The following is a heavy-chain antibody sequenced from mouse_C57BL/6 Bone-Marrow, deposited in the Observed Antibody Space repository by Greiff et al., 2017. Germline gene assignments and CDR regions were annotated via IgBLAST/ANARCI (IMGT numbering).Heavy chain of an antibody. CDR2: INPDSSTI. CDR3: ARRVPDGYYWEFDV. V-gene: IGHV4-1*01. CDR1: GFDFSRYW. Sequence: EVQRVESGGGLVQPGGSLKLSCAASGFDFSRYWMSWVRRAPGKGLEWIGEINPDSSTINYAPSLKDKFIISRDNAKNTLYLQKSKVRSEDTALYYCARRVPDGYYWEFDVWGTGTTVTVSA. D-gene: IGHD2-3*01. J-gene: IGHJ1*03.